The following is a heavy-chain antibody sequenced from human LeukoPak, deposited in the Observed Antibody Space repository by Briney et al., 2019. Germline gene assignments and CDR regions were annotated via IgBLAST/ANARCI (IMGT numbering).Heavy chain of an antibody. D-gene: IGHD6-19*01. CDR2: IYSGGST. CDR1: GFTVSNNY. J-gene: IGHJ4*02. V-gene: IGHV3-53*01. CDR3: LRYSNDWYGHFDS. Sequence: GGSLRLSCAASGFTVSNNYMTWVRQAPGKGLEWVSVIYSGGSTYYADAVKGRFTISGDNPKNTLYLQMNSVRAEDTGVYYCLRYSNDWYGHFDSWGQGALVTVFS.